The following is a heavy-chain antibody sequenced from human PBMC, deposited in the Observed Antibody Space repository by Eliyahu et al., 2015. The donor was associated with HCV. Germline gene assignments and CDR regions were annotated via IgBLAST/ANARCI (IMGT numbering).Heavy chain of an antibody. D-gene: IGHD2-2*01. CDR2: INPNSGGT. CDR1: GYTFTGYY. J-gene: IGHJ5*02. Sequence: QVQLVQSGAEVKKPGASVKVSCKASGYTFTGYYMHWVRQAPGQGLEWMGWINPNSGGTNYAQKFQGRVTMTRDTSISTAYMELSRLRSDDTAVYYCVILPVARPAVNWFDPWGQGTLVTVSS. V-gene: IGHV1-2*02. CDR3: VILPVARPAVNWFDP.